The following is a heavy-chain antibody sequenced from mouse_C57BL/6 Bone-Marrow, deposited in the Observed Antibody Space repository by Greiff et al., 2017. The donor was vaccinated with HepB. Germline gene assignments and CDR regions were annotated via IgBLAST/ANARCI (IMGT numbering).Heavy chain of an antibody. CDR2: IWRGGST. V-gene: IGHV2-5*01. Sequence: VQRVESGPGLVQPSQSLSITCTVSGFSLTSYGVHWVRQSPGKGLEWLGVIWRGGSTDYNAAFMSRLSITKDNSKSQVFFKMNSLQADDTAIYYCAKNGRLRVYAMDYWGQGTSVTVSS. CDR1: GFSLTSYG. J-gene: IGHJ4*01. CDR3: AKNGRLRVYAMDY.